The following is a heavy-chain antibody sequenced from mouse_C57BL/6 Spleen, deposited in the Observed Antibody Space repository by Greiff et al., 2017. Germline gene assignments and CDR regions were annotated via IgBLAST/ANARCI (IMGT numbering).Heavy chain of an antibody. CDR1: GFTFSDYY. J-gene: IGHJ3*01. CDR3: ARDDHYDL. CDR2: FNYDGSST. V-gene: IGHV5-16*01. D-gene: IGHD2-4*01. Sequence: EVKLMESEGGLVQPGSSMKLSCTASGFTFSDYYMAWVRQVPEKGLEWVANFNYDGSSTYYLDSLKSRFIISRDNAKNILYLQMSRLKSEDTATYYCARDDHYDLWGQGTLVTVSA.